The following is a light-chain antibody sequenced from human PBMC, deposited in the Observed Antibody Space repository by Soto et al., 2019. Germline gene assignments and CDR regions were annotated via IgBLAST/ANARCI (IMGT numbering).Light chain of an antibody. CDR2: SNN. Sequence: QSVLTQPPSASGTPGQRVTISCSGSSSNIGGNAVNWYQQLPGTTPKLLIYSNNQRPSGAPDRFSGSKSGTSASLDISGLQSEDEADYYCAAWDDSLSGYVFGTGTKVTVL. J-gene: IGLJ1*01. V-gene: IGLV1-44*01. CDR1: SSNIGGNA. CDR3: AAWDDSLSGYV.